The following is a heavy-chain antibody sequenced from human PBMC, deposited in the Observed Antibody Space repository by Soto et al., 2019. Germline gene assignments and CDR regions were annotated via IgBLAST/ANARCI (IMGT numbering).Heavy chain of an antibody. CDR3: ARGRGNYRAPYYFDY. CDR2: IYYSGST. D-gene: IGHD3-10*01. CDR1: GGSVSSGSYY. V-gene: IGHV4-61*01. J-gene: IGHJ4*02. Sequence: SETLSLTCTVSGGSVSSGSYYWSWIRQPPGKGLEWIGYIYYSGSTNYNPSLKSRVTISVDTSKNQFSLKLSSVTAADTAVYYCARGRGNYRAPYYFDYWGQGTLVTVS.